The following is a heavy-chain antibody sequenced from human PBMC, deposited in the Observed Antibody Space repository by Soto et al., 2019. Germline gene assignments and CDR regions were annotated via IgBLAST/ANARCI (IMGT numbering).Heavy chain of an antibody. CDR1: GFTFSSYA. CDR3: AKTDYYDSSGYSQIFDY. CDR2: ISGSGGST. J-gene: IGHJ4*02. V-gene: IGHV3-23*01. D-gene: IGHD3-22*01. Sequence: GGSLRLSCAASGFTFSSYAMSWVRQAPGKGLEWVSAISGSGGSTYYADSVKGRFTISRDNSKNTLYLQMNSLRAEDTAVYYCAKTDYYDSSGYSQIFDYWGQGTLVTVSS.